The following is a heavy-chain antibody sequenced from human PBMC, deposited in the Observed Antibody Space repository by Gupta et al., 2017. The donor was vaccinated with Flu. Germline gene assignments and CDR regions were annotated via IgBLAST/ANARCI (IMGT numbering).Heavy chain of an antibody. D-gene: IGHD1-26*01. V-gene: IGHV3-11*01. CDR3: ARVGRWGRPNDY. Sequence: IRQASGKGLEWVSYISSSGSTIYYADSVKGRFTISRDNAKNSLYLQMNSLRAEDTAVYYCARVGRWGRPNDYWGQGTLVTVSS. CDR2: ISSSGSTI. J-gene: IGHJ4*02.